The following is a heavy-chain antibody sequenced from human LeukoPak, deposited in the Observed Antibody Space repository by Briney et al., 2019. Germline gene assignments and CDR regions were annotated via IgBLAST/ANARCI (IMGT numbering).Heavy chain of an antibody. J-gene: IGHJ4*02. CDR2: IGTYNGNT. CDR3: AIDVGELLTY. D-gene: IGHD1-26*01. CDR1: GYTFRNYG. V-gene: IGHV1-18*01. Sequence: GASVTVSFKASGYTFRNYGITWVRQAPGQGLEWMGWIGTYNGNTDYAQKFQGRVIMTADTSTTTAHMELSSLRSEDTAVYYCAIDVGELLTYWGQGTLVTVSS.